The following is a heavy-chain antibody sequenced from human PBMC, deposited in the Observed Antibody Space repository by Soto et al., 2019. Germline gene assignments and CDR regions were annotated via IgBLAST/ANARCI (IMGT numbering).Heavy chain of an antibody. CDR2: ISYDGSNK. CDR3: AKDLYATAGGYFQH. CDR1: GFTFSSYG. Sequence: QVQLVESGGGVVQPGRSLRLSCAASGFTFSSYGMHWVRKAPGKGLEWVAVISYDGSNKYYADSVKGRFTISRDNSKNTLYLQMNSLRAEDTAVYYCAKDLYATAGGYFQHWGQGTLVTVSS. D-gene: IGHD2-2*01. V-gene: IGHV3-30*18. J-gene: IGHJ1*01.